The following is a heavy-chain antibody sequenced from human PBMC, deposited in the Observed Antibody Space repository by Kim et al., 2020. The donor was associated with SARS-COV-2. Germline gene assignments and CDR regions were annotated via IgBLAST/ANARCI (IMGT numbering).Heavy chain of an antibody. CDR3: AKDAYYDSSGYPDY. D-gene: IGHD3-22*01. J-gene: IGHJ4*02. Sequence: RGSLRLSCAASGFTFSSYGMHWVRQAPGKGLEWVAVISYDGSNKYYADSVKGRFTISRDNSKNTLYLQMNSLRAEDTAVYYCAKDAYYDSSGYPDYWGQGTLVTVSS. V-gene: IGHV3-30*18. CDR2: ISYDGSNK. CDR1: GFTFSSYG.